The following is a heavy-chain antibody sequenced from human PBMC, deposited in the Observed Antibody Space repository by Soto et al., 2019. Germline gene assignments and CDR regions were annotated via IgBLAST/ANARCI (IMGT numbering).Heavy chain of an antibody. J-gene: IGHJ4*02. Sequence: GGSLRLSCAASGFTFSIYWMHWVRQAPGKGLVWVSRIKGDGTSTSYADSVKGRFTISRDNAKNTLYLQMNSLRAEDTAVYYCSRGTDLYDWWGQGTLVTVSS. CDR3: SRGTDLYDW. D-gene: IGHD5-12*01. V-gene: IGHV3-74*01. CDR2: IKGDGTST. CDR1: GFTFSIYW.